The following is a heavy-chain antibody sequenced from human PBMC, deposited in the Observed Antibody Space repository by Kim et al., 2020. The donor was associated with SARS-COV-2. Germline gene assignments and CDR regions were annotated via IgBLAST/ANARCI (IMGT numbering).Heavy chain of an antibody. D-gene: IGHD1-7*01. J-gene: IGHJ4*02. CDR3: ARPRTGNYDY. CDR2: MNSDDRRT. CDR1: GFTFSNYG. V-gene: IGHV3-74*03. Sequence: GGSLRLSCEASGFTFSNYGMHWVRQAPGKGLVWVSLMNSDDRRTTYADSAQGRFTISRDNAKNTLYLQMNSLRVEGTAVYYCARPRTGNYDYWGQGTLDTVSS.